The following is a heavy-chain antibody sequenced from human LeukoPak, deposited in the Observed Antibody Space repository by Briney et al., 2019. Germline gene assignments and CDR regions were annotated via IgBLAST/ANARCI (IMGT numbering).Heavy chain of an antibody. CDR3: AIFNRGKEVGGEQVT. Sequence: RASVKVSCKASGGTFSSYAISWVRQAPGQGLEWMGGIIPIFGTANYAQKFQGRVTITADESTSTAYMELSSLRSEDTAVYCCAIFNRGKEVGGEQVTWGQGTLVTVSS. CDR2: IIPIFGTA. J-gene: IGHJ4*02. V-gene: IGHV1-69*01. D-gene: IGHD1-14*01. CDR1: GGTFSSYA.